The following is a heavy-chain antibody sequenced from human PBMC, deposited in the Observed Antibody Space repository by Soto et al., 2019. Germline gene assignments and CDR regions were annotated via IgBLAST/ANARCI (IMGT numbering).Heavy chain of an antibody. CDR2: INHSGST. Sequence: SETLSLTCAVYGGSFSCYYWSWIRQPPGKGLEWIGEINHSGSTNYNPSLKSRVTISVDTSKNQFSLKLSSVTAADTAVYYCARARYYYDSSGYYGYWGQGTLVTVSS. D-gene: IGHD3-22*01. CDR3: ARARYYYDSSGYYGY. V-gene: IGHV4-34*01. J-gene: IGHJ4*02. CDR1: GGSFSCYY.